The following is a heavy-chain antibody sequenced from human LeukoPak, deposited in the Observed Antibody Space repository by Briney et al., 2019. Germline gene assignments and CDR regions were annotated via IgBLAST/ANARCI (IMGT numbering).Heavy chain of an antibody. CDR2: IWCDGSNK. J-gene: IGHJ4*02. V-gene: IGHV3-33*01. D-gene: IGHD3-10*01. CDR3: GRGMRDYYGLDY. Sequence: PGRSLRLSCAASGFTFSSYGMHWVRQAPGKGLEWVAVIWCDGSNKYYADSVKGRFTISRDNSKNTLYLQMNSLRAEDTAVYYCGRGMRDYYGLDYWGQGILVTVSS. CDR1: GFTFSSYG.